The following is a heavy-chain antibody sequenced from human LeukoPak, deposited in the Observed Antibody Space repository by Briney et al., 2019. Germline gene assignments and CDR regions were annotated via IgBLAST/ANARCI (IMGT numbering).Heavy chain of an antibody. Sequence: GGSLRLSCSASGFTFYNYWMSWVRQAPGKGLEWVANIKEDGSVQYYVDSLKGRFTISRDNAENSLYLQLDSLRAEDTAVYYCARTVRGIVMPQNAFDIWGQGTVVTVSS. CDR3: ARTVRGIVMPQNAFDI. CDR1: GFTFYNYW. CDR2: IKEDGSVQ. D-gene: IGHD1-26*01. J-gene: IGHJ3*02. V-gene: IGHV3-7*01.